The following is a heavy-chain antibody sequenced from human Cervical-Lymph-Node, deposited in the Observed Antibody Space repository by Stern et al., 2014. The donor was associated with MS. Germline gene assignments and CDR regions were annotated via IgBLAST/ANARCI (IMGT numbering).Heavy chain of an antibody. J-gene: IGHJ6*02. V-gene: IGHV3-23*04. CDR2: ISDSGVYT. CDR1: GFTFSTYA. Sequence: EVQLVESGGGLVQPGGSLRLSCAASGFTFSTYAFSWVRQAPGKGLAWVSSISDSGVYTCYADSVKGRFTISRDNSKSMLYLEMQSLRAEDTAVYHCAKDLGRGVVVVPLYGLDVWGQGTTVTVSS. D-gene: IGHD2-2*01. CDR3: AKDLGRGVVVVPLYGLDV.